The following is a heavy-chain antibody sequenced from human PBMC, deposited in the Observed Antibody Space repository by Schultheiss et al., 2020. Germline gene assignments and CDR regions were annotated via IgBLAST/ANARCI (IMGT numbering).Heavy chain of an antibody. Sequence: SETLSLTCAVSGGSISSSNWWSWVRQPPGKGLEWIGEIYHSGSTNYNPSLKSRVTISVDTSKNQFSLKLSSVTAADTAVYYCARRAGTTWDYWGQGTLVTVSS. J-gene: IGHJ4*02. D-gene: IGHD1-1*01. CDR3: ARRAGTTWDY. V-gene: IGHV4-4*02. CDR2: IYHSGST. CDR1: GGSISSSNW.